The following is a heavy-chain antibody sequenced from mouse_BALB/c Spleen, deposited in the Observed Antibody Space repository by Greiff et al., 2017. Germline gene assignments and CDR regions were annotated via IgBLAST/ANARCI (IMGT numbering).Heavy chain of an antibody. D-gene: IGHD1-1*02. Sequence: QVHVKQSGAELVRPGTSVKISCKASGYTFTNYWLGWVKQRPGHGLEWIGDIYPGGGYTNYNEKFKGKATLTADTSSSTAYMQLSSLTSEDSAVYFCARDYPAMDYWGQGTSVTVSS. V-gene: IGHV1-63*02. CDR3: ARDYPAMDY. J-gene: IGHJ4*01. CDR1: GYTFTNYW. CDR2: IYPGGGYT.